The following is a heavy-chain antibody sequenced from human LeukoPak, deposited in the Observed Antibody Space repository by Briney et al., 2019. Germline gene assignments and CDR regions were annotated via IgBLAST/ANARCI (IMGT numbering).Heavy chain of an antibody. J-gene: IGHJ4*02. V-gene: IGHV3-21*01. CDR3: ASEHSGNYYRPFDY. CDR1: GFTLSNYA. D-gene: IGHD1-26*01. CDR2: ISSSSLYI. Sequence: KSGGSLRLSCAASGFTLSNYAMSWVRQAPGKGLEWVSSISSSSLYIYYADSVKGRFTISRDNAKNSLYLQMNSLRAEDTAVYYCASEHSGNYYRPFDYWGQGTLVIVSS.